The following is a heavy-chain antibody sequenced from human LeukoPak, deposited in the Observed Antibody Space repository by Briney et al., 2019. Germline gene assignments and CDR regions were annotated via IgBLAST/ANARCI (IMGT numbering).Heavy chain of an antibody. D-gene: IGHD6-19*01. Sequence: SQTLSLTCDISGDSVSGNIVAWNWIRQSPSRGLEWLGRTNYRSKWYNDYAVSVRDRITINPDTSKNRFSLQLDSVTPEDTAVYYCARGSSGSFDYWGQGTLVTVSS. CDR1: GDSVSGNIVA. CDR3: ARGSSGSFDY. CDR2: TNYRSKWYN. V-gene: IGHV6-1*01. J-gene: IGHJ4*02.